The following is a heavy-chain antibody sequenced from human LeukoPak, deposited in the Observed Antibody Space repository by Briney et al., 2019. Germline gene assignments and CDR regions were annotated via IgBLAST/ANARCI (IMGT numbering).Heavy chain of an antibody. Sequence: GGSLRLSCAASGFTINNYGMDWIRQAPGKGLEWVALIRHDGSNKYYGDSVKGRFTISRDTSKNTLYLQMNSLRVEDTAVYYCAKDLKRWQNFDYWGQGTLVTVSS. J-gene: IGHJ4*02. D-gene: IGHD5-24*01. CDR2: IRHDGSNK. CDR1: GFTINNYG. CDR3: AKDLKRWQNFDY. V-gene: IGHV3-30*02.